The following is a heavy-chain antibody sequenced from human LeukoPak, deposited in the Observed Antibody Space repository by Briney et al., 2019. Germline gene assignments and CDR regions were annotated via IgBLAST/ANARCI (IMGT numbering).Heavy chain of an antibody. V-gene: IGHV3-7*03. CDR2: INSDGSEG. CDR1: GLTFSTYW. CDR3: ARSSYSSSSSV. Sequence: GGSLRLSCAVSGLTFSTYWMSWVRQAPGKGLEWVASINSDGSEGYYADVVKGRFTISRDNAKNSLYLQINSLRAEDTAVYYCARSSYSSSSSVWGQGTMVTVSS. J-gene: IGHJ3*01. D-gene: IGHD6-6*01.